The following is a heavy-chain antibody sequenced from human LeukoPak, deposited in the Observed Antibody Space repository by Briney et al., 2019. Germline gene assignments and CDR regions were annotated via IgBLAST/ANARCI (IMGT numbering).Heavy chain of an antibody. CDR1: GGTFSSYA. CDR3: ARATYYYYYGMDV. CDR2: IIPILGIA. Sequence: ASVKVSCKASGGTFSSYAISWVRQAPGQGLEWMGRIIPILGIANYAQKFQGRVTITADKSTSTAYMELSSLRSEDTAVYYCARATYYYYYGMDVWGQGTTVTGSS. V-gene: IGHV1-69*04. J-gene: IGHJ6*02.